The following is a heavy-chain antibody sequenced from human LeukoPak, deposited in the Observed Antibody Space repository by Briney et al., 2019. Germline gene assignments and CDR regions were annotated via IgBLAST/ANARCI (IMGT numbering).Heavy chain of an antibody. V-gene: IGHV1-24*01. D-gene: IGHD3-10*01. CDR1: GYTLTELS. Sequence: GASVKVSCKVSGYTLTELSMHWVRQAPGKGLEWMGGFDPEDGETIYAQKFQGRVTMTEDTSTDTAYMELSSLRSEDTAVYYCATLHDYYGSGSYYPNYYYYYGMDVWGQGTTVTVSS. CDR2: FDPEDGET. J-gene: IGHJ6*02. CDR3: ATLHDYYGSGSYYPNYYYYYGMDV.